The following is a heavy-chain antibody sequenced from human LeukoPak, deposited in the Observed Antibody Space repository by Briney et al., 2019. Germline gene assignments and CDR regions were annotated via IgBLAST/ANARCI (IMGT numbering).Heavy chain of an antibody. Sequence: ASVKVSCKASGYTFTGYYMHWVRQAPGQGLEWMGWINPNSGGTNYAQKFQGRVTMTRDTSISTAYMELSRLRSDDTAVYYCARDLFGQQQLVHPGWFDPWGQGTLVTVSS. CDR3: ARDLFGQQQLVHPGWFDP. CDR1: GYTFTGYY. CDR2: INPNSGGT. J-gene: IGHJ5*02. V-gene: IGHV1-2*02. D-gene: IGHD6-13*01.